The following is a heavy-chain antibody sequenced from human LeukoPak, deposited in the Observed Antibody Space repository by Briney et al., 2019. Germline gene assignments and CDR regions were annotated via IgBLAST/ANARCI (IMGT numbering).Heavy chain of an antibody. J-gene: IGHJ2*01. CDR2: ISYDGSSK. CDR3: ARATVHHNILTGFDL. D-gene: IGHD3-9*01. V-gene: IGHV3-30*04. Sequence: GGSLRLSCVASGFTFNTYAMHWVRQAPGKGLERVAAISYDGSSKYHTDSVKGRFTISRDNTKNTLSLQMNSLRPEDTAVYYCARATVHHNILTGFDLWGRGTLVTVSS. CDR1: GFTFNTYA.